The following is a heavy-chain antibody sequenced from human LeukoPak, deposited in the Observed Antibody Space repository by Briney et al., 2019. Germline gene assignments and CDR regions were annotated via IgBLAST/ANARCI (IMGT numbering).Heavy chain of an antibody. D-gene: IGHD6-6*01. CDR1: GYTFTSYD. V-gene: IGHV1-8*01. CDR3: ARGTGYSSSFFWFDP. CDR2: MNPNSGNT. Sequence: ASVKVSCKASGYTFTSYDINWVRQATGQGLVWMGWMNPNSGNTGYAQKFQGRVTMTRNTSISTAYMELSSLRSEDTAVYYCARGTGYSSSFFWFDPWGQGTLVTVSS. J-gene: IGHJ5*02.